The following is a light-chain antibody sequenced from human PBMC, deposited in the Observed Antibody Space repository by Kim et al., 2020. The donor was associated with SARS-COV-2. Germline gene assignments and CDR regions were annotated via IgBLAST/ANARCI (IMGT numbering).Light chain of an antibody. CDR1: KLGGKY. CDR3: QAWDSSTHNYV. CDR2: QNN. Sequence: SQADKPDDNCSGYKLGGKYYPCYEKSPGTSPVVVIYQNNQRPSGIPELFSGSNSGNTAPLTISGTQAMDEADYYCQAWDSSTHNYVFGAGTKVTVL. J-gene: IGLJ1*01. V-gene: IGLV3-1*01.